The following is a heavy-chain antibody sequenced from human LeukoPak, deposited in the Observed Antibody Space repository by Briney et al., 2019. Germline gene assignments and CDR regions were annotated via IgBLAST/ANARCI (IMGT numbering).Heavy chain of an antibody. J-gene: IGHJ5*02. V-gene: IGHV6-1*01. D-gene: IGHD4-17*01. CDR2: TYYRSKWYN. Sequence: SQTLSLTCAISGDSVSSNSAAWNWIRQSPSRGLEWLGRTYYRSKWYNDYAVSVKSRVTINPDTSKNQFSMQLNSVTPEDTAVYYCARALMTRVTTFVWNNWFDPWGQGTLVTVSS. CDR1: GDSVSSNSAA. CDR3: ARALMTRVTTFVWNNWFDP.